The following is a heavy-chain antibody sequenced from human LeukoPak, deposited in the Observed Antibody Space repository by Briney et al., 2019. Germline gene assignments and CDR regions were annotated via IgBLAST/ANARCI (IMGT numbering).Heavy chain of an antibody. CDR3: ARDLGSSRGWFDP. D-gene: IGHD6-13*01. V-gene: IGHV3-66*01. J-gene: IGHJ5*02. CDR2: IYSGGGT. CDR1: GFTVNNNY. Sequence: QAGGSLRLSCAASGFTVNNNYMSWVRQAPGKGLEWVSIIYSGGGTYYADSVKGRFTISRDNSDNTLCLQMNNLRVEDTAVYYCARDLGSSRGWFDPWGQGTLVTASS.